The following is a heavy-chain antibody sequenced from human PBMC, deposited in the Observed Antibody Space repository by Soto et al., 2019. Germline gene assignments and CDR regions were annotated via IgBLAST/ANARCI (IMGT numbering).Heavy chain of an antibody. CDR3: ARGSNEIDY. Sequence: ASVKVSCKASGGTFSCYTISWVRQAPGQGLEWMGRISATNGNTNYAQKFQGRVTMTTDKSTSTAYMELRSLRSDDTAVYYCARGSNEIDYWGQGTLVTVSS. CDR2: ISATNGNT. V-gene: IGHV1-18*01. J-gene: IGHJ4*02. CDR1: GGTFSCYT. D-gene: IGHD4-4*01.